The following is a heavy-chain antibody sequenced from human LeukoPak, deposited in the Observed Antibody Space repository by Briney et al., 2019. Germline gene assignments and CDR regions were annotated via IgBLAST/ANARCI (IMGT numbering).Heavy chain of an antibody. Sequence: PGGSLRLSCAASGFTFSDYYMSWIRQAPGKGLEWVSYISSSGSTIYYADSVKGRFTISRDNAKNSLYLQMNSLRAEDTDVYYCAKGPSTDWYFDLWGRGTLVTVSS. CDR2: ISSSGSTI. V-gene: IGHV3-11*04. CDR3: AKGPSTDWYFDL. J-gene: IGHJ2*01. CDR1: GFTFSDYY.